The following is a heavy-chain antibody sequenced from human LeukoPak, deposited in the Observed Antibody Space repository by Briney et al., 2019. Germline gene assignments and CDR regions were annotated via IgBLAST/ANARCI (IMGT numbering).Heavy chain of an antibody. CDR2: IYTSGST. D-gene: IGHD3-22*01. Sequence: PSETLSLTCTVSGGSISSGSYYWSWIRQPAGKGLEWIGRIYTSGSTNYNPSLKSRVTISVDTSKNQFSLKLSSVTAADTAVYYCARVGYYDSSGDDWGQGTLVTVSS. CDR3: ARVGYYDSSGDD. J-gene: IGHJ4*02. CDR1: GGSISSGSYY. V-gene: IGHV4-61*02.